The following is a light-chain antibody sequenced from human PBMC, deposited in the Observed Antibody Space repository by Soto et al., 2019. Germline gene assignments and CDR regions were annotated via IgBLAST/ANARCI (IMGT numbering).Light chain of an antibody. J-gene: IGLJ1*01. CDR1: SSNIGSNY. V-gene: IGLV1-47*01. CDR3: AAWDDSLSGYV. Sequence: QSVLTQPPSASGTPGQRVTISCSGSSSNIGSNYVYWYQQLPGTAPKLLIYRNNQRPSGVPDRYSGSKSGTSTSLAISRRRSEDEADYYCAAWDDSLSGYVFGTGTKVTVL. CDR2: RNN.